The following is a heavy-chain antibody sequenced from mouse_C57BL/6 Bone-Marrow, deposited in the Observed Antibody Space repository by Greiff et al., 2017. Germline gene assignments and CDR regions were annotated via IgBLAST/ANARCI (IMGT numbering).Heavy chain of an antibody. CDR1: GYSFTSYY. J-gene: IGHJ2*01. D-gene: IGHD1-1*01. V-gene: IGHV1-66*01. CDR3: ARTHYYGSSDY. Sequence: QVQLQQSGPELVKPGASVKISCKASGYSFTSYYIHWVKQRPGQGLEWIGWIYPGSGNTKYNEKFKGKATLTADTSSSTAYMQLSSLTSEDSAVYYCARTHYYGSSDYWGQGTTLTVSS. CDR2: IYPGSGNT.